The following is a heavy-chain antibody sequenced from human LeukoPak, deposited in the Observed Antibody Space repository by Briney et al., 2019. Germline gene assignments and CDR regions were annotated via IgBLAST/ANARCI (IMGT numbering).Heavy chain of an antibody. J-gene: IGHJ4*02. Sequence: GGSLRLSCAASGFTFSSHSMNWVRQAPGQGLEWVSYITSSSSTIYYADSVKGRFTISRDNAKNSLYLQMNSLRAEDTAVYYCTRGVTGTTFRPDYWGQGTLVTVSS. CDR1: GFTFSSHS. D-gene: IGHD1-7*01. CDR2: ITSSSSTI. CDR3: TRGVTGTTFRPDY. V-gene: IGHV3-48*04.